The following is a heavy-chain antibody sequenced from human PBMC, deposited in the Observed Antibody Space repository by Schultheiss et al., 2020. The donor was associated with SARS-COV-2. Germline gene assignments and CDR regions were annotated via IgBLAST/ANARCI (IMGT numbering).Heavy chain of an antibody. V-gene: IGHV1-2*04. CDR1: GYTFTSYG. J-gene: IGHJ4*02. CDR2: INPNSGGT. D-gene: IGHD2-2*02. Sequence: ASVKVSCKASGYTFTSYGISWVRQAPGQGLEWMGWINPNSGGTNYAQKFQGWVTMTRDTSISTAYMELSRLRSDDTAVYYCATAVDCSSTSCYTATGWGQGTLVTVSS. CDR3: ATAVDCSSTSCYTATG.